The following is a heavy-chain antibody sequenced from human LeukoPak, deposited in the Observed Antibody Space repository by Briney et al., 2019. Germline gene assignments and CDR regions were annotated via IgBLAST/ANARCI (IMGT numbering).Heavy chain of an antibody. J-gene: IGHJ4*02. CDR3: AGGLGYCSGGSCAYFDC. Sequence: TSETLSLTCTVSGGSISSYYWSWIRQPPGKGLEWIGYIYYSGSTNYNPSLKSRVTISVDTSKNQFSLKLSSVTAADTAVYYCAGGLGYCSGGSCAYFDCWGQGTLVTVSS. CDR2: IYYSGST. V-gene: IGHV4-59*01. D-gene: IGHD2-15*01. CDR1: GGSISSYY.